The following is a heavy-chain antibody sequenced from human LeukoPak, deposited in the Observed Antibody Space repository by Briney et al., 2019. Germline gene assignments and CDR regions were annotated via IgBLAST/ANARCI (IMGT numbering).Heavy chain of an antibody. D-gene: IGHD1-26*01. CDR2: ISYDGSNK. CDR1: GFTFSSYA. V-gene: IGHV3-30-3*01. Sequence: GRSLRLSCAASGFTFSSYAMHWVRQAPGKGLEWVAVISYDGSNKYYADSVKGRFTISRDNSKNTLYLQMNSLRAEDTAVYYCARTIGGYSDPLGGAFDIWGQGTMVTVSP. J-gene: IGHJ3*02. CDR3: ARTIGGYSDPLGGAFDI.